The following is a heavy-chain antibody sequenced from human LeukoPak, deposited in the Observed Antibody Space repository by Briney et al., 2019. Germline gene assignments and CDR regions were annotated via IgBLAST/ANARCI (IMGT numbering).Heavy chain of an antibody. V-gene: IGHV1-18*01. D-gene: IGHD4-17*01. Sequence: GASVKVSCKASGYTFTSYGISWVRQAPGQGLEWMGWISAYNGNTNYAQKLQGRVTMTTDTSTSTAYMVLRSLRSDDTAVYYCARAAKFDYGDSMHFDYWGQGTLVTVSS. J-gene: IGHJ4*02. CDR1: GYTFTSYG. CDR2: ISAYNGNT. CDR3: ARAAKFDYGDSMHFDY.